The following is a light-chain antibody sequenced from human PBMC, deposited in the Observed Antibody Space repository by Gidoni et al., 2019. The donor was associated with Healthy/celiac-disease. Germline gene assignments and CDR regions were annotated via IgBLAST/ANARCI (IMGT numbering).Light chain of an antibody. J-gene: IGKJ4*01. V-gene: IGKV1-39*01. Sequence: DNQMIQSPSSLSASVGDSVTITCRASQSISSYLNWYQQKPGKAPKLLIYAASSLQSGVPSRFSGSGSGTDFTLTISSLQPEDFATYYCQQSYSTPPLTFGGGTKVEIK. CDR3: QQSYSTPPLT. CDR2: AAS. CDR1: QSISSY.